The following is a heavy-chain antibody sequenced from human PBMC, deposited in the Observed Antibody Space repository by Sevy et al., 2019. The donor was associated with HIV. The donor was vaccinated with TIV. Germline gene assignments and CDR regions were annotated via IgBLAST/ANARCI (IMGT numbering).Heavy chain of an antibody. CDR1: GFTFSSYW. CDR2: IKQDGSEK. CDR3: ARDGAGGYDFWSGYTTNWFDP. Sequence: GGSLRLSCAASGFTFSSYWMSWVRQAPGKGLEWVANIKQDGSEKYYVDSVKGRFTISRDNAKNSLYLQMNSLRAEDTAVYYCARDGAGGYDFWSGYTTNWFDPWGQGTLVTVSS. V-gene: IGHV3-7*01. J-gene: IGHJ5*02. D-gene: IGHD3-3*01.